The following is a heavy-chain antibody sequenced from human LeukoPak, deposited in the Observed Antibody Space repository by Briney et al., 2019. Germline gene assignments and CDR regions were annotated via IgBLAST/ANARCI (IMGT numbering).Heavy chain of an antibody. D-gene: IGHD3-22*01. CDR3: AREAYYYDSSGYSFDY. Sequence: GGSLRPSCAASGFTFSSYSMNWVRQAPGKGLEWVSSISSSSSYIYYADSVKGRFTISRDNAKNSLYLQMNSLRAEDTAVYYCAREAYYYDSSGYSFDYWGQGTLVTVSS. CDR1: GFTFSSYS. V-gene: IGHV3-21*01. CDR2: ISSSSSYI. J-gene: IGHJ4*02.